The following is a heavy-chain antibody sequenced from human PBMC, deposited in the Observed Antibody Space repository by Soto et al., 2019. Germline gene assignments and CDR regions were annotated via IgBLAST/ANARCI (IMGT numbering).Heavy chain of an antibody. D-gene: IGHD1-26*01. CDR3: ASAQGAFAAVDY. Sequence: QVQLQESGPGLVKPSETLSLTCTVSGGSISSYYWSWIRQPPGKGLEWIGYIYYSGRTNYNPSLKSRVTISVDTSKNQFSLKLSSVTAADTAVYYCASAQGAFAAVDYWGQGTLVTVSS. V-gene: IGHV4-59*01. CDR1: GGSISSYY. J-gene: IGHJ4*02. CDR2: IYYSGRT.